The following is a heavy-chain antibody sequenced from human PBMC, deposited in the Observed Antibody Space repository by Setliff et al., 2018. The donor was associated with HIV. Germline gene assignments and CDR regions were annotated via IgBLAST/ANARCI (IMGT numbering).Heavy chain of an antibody. CDR3: TRTGLEILTGYDVGGFDM. D-gene: IGHD3-9*01. Sequence: PGGSLRLSCATSGFTFSYYAMSWVRQAPGKGLEWVATISANGYDAYYAHSVKGRFTISRGGSMNTLYLQMNSLRADDTAVYYCTRTGLEILTGYDVGGFDMWGQGTMVTVSS. CDR2: ISANGYDA. J-gene: IGHJ3*02. CDR1: GFTFSYYA. V-gene: IGHV3-23*01.